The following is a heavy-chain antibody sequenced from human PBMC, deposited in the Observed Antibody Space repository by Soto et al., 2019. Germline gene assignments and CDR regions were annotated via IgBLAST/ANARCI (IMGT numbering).Heavy chain of an antibody. V-gene: IGHV1-69*02. D-gene: IGHD6-6*01. CDR1: GGTFSSYT. J-gene: IGHJ6*03. CDR3: ARGSSSPDYYYYYYMDV. CDR2: IIPILGIA. Sequence: GASVKVSCKASGGTFSSYTISWVRHAPGQGLEWMGRIIPILGIANYAQKFQGRVTITADKSTSTAYMELSSLRSEDTAVYYCARGSSSPDYYYYYYMDVWGKGTTVTVSS.